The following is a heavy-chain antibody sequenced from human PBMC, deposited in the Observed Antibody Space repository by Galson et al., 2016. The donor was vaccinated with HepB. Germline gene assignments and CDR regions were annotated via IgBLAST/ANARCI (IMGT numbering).Heavy chain of an antibody. D-gene: IGHD3-10*02. Sequence: SVKVSCKASGYTFTSYYMQWVRQAPGQGLEWMGIINPSGGSTSYAQKFQGRVTMTRDTSTSTVYMELSSLRSEDAAVYYCARDQTPVFQAFDIWGQGTMVTVSS. CDR3: ARDQTPVFQAFDI. J-gene: IGHJ3*02. CDR1: GYTFTSYY. V-gene: IGHV1-46*01. CDR2: INPSGGST.